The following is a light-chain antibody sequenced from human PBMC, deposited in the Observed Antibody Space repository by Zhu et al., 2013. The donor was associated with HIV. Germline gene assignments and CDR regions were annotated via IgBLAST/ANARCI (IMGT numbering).Light chain of an antibody. CDR2: RNN. V-gene: IGLV1-47*01. J-gene: IGLJ1*01. CDR1: SSNVGVND. CDR3: GTWDDSLSAFV. Sequence: QSVLTQPPSTSGTPGQRITLSCSGGSSNVGVNDVSWYQHFPGTTPKLLIYRNNQRPSGVPDRFSGSKSGTSASLAISELRSEDETVYYCGTWDDSLSAFVFGTGTTVTV.